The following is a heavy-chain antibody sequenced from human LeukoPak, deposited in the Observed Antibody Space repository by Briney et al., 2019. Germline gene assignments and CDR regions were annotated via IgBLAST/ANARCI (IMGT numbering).Heavy chain of an antibody. CDR1: GYTFTNYG. Sequence: ASVKVSCRASGYTFTNYGISWVRQAPGQGLEWMGWISAYNGNTHYAQNLQGRVTMTTDTSTSTAYMELESLRSDDTAVYYCARGGHRRYYYTSGSAFDPWGQGTLVTVSS. J-gene: IGHJ5*02. CDR2: ISAYNGNT. CDR3: ARGGHRRYYYTSGSAFDP. V-gene: IGHV1-18*01. D-gene: IGHD3-10*01.